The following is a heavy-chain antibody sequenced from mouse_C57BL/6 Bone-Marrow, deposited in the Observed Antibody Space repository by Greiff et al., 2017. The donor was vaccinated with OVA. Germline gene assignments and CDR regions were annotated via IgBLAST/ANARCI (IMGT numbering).Heavy chain of an antibody. J-gene: IGHJ4*01. V-gene: IGHV5-15*01. D-gene: IGHD1-1*01. CDR2: ISNLAYSI. CDR3: ARQRFPNAMDY. Sequence: DVQLVESGGGLVQPGGSLKLSCAASGFTFSAYGMAWVRQAPRKGPEWVAFISNLAYSIYYADTVTGRFTISRENAKNTLYLEMSRLRSEDTAMYYCARQRFPNAMDYWGQGTSVTFSS. CDR1: GFTFSAYG.